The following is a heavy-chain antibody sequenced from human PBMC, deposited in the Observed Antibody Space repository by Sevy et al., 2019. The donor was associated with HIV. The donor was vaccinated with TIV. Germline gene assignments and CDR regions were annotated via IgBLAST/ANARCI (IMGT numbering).Heavy chain of an antibody. CDR3: TRGLATADTPEYYFDY. CDR2: ITRNSYEAYGGTT. CDR1: GFTFDDYA. V-gene: IGHV3-49*03. J-gene: IGHJ4*02. Sequence: GGSLRLSCTTSGFTFDDYAMNWFRQPPGKGLEWVAFITRNSYEAYGGTTDYAASVKGRFIISRDDSKSIAYVQMNSLKTEDTAVYYCTRGLATADTPEYYFDYWGQGILVTVSS. D-gene: IGHD5-12*01.